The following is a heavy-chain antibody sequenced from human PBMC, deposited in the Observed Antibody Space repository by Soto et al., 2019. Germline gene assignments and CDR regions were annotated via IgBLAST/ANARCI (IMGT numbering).Heavy chain of an antibody. CDR3: ATSRDTTGYFDH. CDR2: IIPLSGTS. Sequence: QVQLVPSGAEVRKPGSSVKVSCKASGGTFSSSGINWVRQAPGQGLEWIGGIIPLSGTSSHAQKFQGRVTITEDDSTGTVNMELGSLTSADTAVYYCATSRDTTGYFDHWGQGTLVTVSS. V-gene: IGHV1-69*01. J-gene: IGHJ4*02. CDR1: GGTFSSSG. D-gene: IGHD1-1*01.